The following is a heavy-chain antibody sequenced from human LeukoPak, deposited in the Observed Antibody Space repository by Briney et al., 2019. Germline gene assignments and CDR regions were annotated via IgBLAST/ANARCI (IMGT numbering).Heavy chain of an antibody. V-gene: IGHV3-74*01. Sequence: GGSLRLSCAASGFTFSSYEMNWVRQAPGKGLVWVSRIKGDGTSTSYADSVKGRFTISRDNAKNTLYLQMNSLRAEDTAVYYCASGTASCYWGQGTLVTVSS. J-gene: IGHJ4*02. CDR1: GFTFSSYE. CDR2: IKGDGTST. CDR3: ASGTASCY.